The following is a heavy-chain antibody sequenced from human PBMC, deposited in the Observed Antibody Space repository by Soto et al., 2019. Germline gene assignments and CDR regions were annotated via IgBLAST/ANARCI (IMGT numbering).Heavy chain of an antibody. Sequence: GGSLRLSCAASGFTFSSYAMSWVRQAPGKGLEWVSAISGSGGSTYYADSVKGRFTISRDNSKNTLYLQMNSLRAEDTAVYYCAKDLGTGTTQKLAFDSWAQGTLVTVSS. CDR1: GFTFSSYA. J-gene: IGHJ4*02. CDR2: ISGSGGST. CDR3: AKDLGTGTTQKLAFDS. V-gene: IGHV3-23*01. D-gene: IGHD1-7*01.